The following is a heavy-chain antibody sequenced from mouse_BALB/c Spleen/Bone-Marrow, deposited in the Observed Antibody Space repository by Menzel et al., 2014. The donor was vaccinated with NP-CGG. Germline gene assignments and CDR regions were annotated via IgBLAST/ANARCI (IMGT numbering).Heavy chain of an antibody. V-gene: IGHV1S135*01. J-gene: IGHJ2*01. CDR3: ARSRDVGCIDY. Sequence: QLYQSGPELVKPGASVKVSCKASGYAFTSHNMFWVKQSHGKSLEWIGHIDPYNGGTSYNQKFKDKATLTVDKSSSTAYMHLSSLTSEDSAVYYCARSRDVGCIDYWGQGTTLTVSS. D-gene: IGHD3-3*01. CDR2: IDPYNGGT. CDR1: GYAFTSHN.